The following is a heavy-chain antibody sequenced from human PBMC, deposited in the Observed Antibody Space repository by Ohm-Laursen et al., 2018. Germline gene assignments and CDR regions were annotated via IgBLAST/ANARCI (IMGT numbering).Heavy chain of an antibody. Sequence: SLRLSCAATGFTFSSYDMHWVRQATGKGLEWVSAIGTAGDTYYPGSVKGRFTISRDNAKNSLYLQMSSLRAEDTAVYYCARDVDTSSHYSQFDPWGRGTLVTVSS. D-gene: IGHD5-18*01. CDR3: ARDVDTSSHYSQFDP. J-gene: IGHJ5*02. CDR2: IGTAGDT. V-gene: IGHV3-13*01. CDR1: GFTFSSYD.